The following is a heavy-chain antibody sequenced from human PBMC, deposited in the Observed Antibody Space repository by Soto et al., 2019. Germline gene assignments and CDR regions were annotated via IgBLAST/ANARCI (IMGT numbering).Heavy chain of an antibody. V-gene: IGHV4-34*01. CDR1: GESFSGYY. J-gene: IGHJ6*03. Sequence: SETLSLTCAVYGESFSGYYWSWIRQPPGKGLEWIGEINHSGSTNYNPSLKSRVTISVDTSKNQFSLKLSSVTAADTAVYYCARGSQDTAMVGHYYYYMDVWGKGTTVTVSS. D-gene: IGHD5-18*01. CDR3: ARGSQDTAMVGHYYYYMDV. CDR2: INHSGST.